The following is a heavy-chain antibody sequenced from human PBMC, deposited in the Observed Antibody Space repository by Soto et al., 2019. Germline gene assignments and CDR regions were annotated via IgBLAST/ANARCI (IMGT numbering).Heavy chain of an antibody. V-gene: IGHV4-39*01. J-gene: IGHJ1*01. CDR3: ARQENS. D-gene: IGHD1-7*01. Sequence: QLQLQESGPGLVKPSETLSLTCTVSGVSISSSTQYWGWFRQPPGKGLEWIGSIYQSGSAYYNPSFSSRVSISVDPSKNQFSLSLDSVTAADTAAYYCARQENSWGQGTLITVSS. CDR2: IYQSGSA. CDR1: GVSISSSTQY.